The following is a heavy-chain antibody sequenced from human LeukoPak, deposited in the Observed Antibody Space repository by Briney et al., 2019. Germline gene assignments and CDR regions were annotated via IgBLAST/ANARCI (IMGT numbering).Heavy chain of an antibody. Sequence: PSETLSLTCAVYGGSFSGYYWSWIRQPPGKGLEWIGEINHSGSTNYNPSLKSRVTISVDTSKNQFSLKLSSVTAADTAVYYCARDQYYDFWSGYRRIRTPTPFDYWGQGTLVTVPS. CDR3: ARDQYYDFWSGYRRIRTPTPFDY. CDR1: GGSFSGYY. V-gene: IGHV4-34*01. D-gene: IGHD3-3*01. J-gene: IGHJ4*02. CDR2: INHSGST.